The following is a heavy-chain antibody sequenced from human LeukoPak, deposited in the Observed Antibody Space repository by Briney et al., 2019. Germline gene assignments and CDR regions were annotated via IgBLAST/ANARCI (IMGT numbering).Heavy chain of an antibody. V-gene: IGHV3-7*03. CDR3: ARGGGLDV. D-gene: IGHD3-16*01. Sequence: PGGSLRLSCAASGFISSSYWMNWARQAPGKGLEWVASINHNGNVNYYVDSVKGRFTISRDNAKNSLYLQMSNLRAEDTAVYFCARGGGLDVWGQGATVTVSS. J-gene: IGHJ6*02. CDR1: GFISSSYW. CDR2: INHNGNVN.